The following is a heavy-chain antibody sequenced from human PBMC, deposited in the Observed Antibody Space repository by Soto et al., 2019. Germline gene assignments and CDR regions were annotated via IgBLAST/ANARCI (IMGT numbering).Heavy chain of an antibody. J-gene: IGHJ5*02. CDR2: IYHSGST. CDR3: ARSTMVRGVIHWFDP. V-gene: IGHV4-38-2*01. D-gene: IGHD3-10*01. CDR1: GYSIRSGYY. Sequence: LSLTCAVSGYSIRSGYYWGWIRQPPGKGLERIGSIYHSGSTSYNPSLKSRVTISVDTSKNQFSLKLSSVTAADTAVYHCARSTMVRGVIHWFDPWGQGTRVTVSS.